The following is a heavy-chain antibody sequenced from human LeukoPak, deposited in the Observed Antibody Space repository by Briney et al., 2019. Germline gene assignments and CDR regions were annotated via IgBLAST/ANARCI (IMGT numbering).Heavy chain of an antibody. CDR2: IYHTGNT. D-gene: IGHD6-25*01. CDR1: GGSITSANW. Sequence: SETLSLTCAVSGGSITSANWWSWVHQSPGKGLEWIGEIYHTGNTNYNPSLNSRVSISLDTSKNQFSLRLTSVTAADTAVYFCARDANGSDLHYYHMDVWGKGTTVTVSS. J-gene: IGHJ6*03. CDR3: ARDANGSDLHYYHMDV. V-gene: IGHV4-4*02.